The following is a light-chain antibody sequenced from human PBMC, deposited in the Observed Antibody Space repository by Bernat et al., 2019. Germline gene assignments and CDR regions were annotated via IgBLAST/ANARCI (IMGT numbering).Light chain of an antibody. CDR1: QSVSST. CDR3: QQYNNWPQT. J-gene: IGKJ4*01. CDR2: DAS. Sequence: EIVMTQSPATLSVSPGERATLSCRASQSVSSTLAWYQQKPGQAPRLLIYDASTRATGIPARFSGSGSGTEFTLTISSLQSEDFAIYCCQQYNNWPQTFGGGTKVEIK. V-gene: IGKV3-15*01.